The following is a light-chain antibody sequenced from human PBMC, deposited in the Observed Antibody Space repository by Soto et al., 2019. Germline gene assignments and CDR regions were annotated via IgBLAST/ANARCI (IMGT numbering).Light chain of an antibody. CDR1: QSVYSN. Sequence: EVVLTQSPATLSLSPGERATLSCRASQSVYSNLAWYQQKPGQVPRLLINGASTRATGIPARFSGGGSGTDFTLTISRLEPEDFAVYYCQQFSSYPLTVGGGTKVDIK. J-gene: IGKJ4*01. CDR2: GAS. V-gene: IGKV3-20*01. CDR3: QQFSSYPLT.